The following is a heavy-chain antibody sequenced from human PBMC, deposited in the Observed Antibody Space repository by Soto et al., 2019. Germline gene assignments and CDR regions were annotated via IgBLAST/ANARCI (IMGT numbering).Heavy chain of an antibody. V-gene: IGHV3-15*01. CDR1: GFTVSSNY. D-gene: IGHD5-18*01. CDR2: IKSKTDGGTT. Sequence: PGGSLRLSCAASGFTVSSNYMSWVRQAPGKGLEWVGRIKSKTDGGTTDYAAPVKGRFTISRDDSKNTLYLQMNSLKTEDTAVYYCTIDVDTAMPTGYWGQGTLVTVSS. J-gene: IGHJ4*02. CDR3: TIDVDTAMPTGY.